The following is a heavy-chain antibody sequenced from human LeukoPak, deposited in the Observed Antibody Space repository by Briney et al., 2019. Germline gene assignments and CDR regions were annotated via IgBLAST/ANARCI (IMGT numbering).Heavy chain of an antibody. Sequence: SVKVSCKASGGTFSSYAISWARQAPGQGLEWMGGIIPIFGTANYAQKFQGRVTITTDESTSTAYMELSSLRSEDTAVYYCARWGEYSSSSGYWFDPWGQGTLVTVSS. CDR3: ARWGEYSSSSGYWFDP. CDR1: GGTFSSYA. J-gene: IGHJ5*02. CDR2: IIPIFGTA. D-gene: IGHD6-6*01. V-gene: IGHV1-69*05.